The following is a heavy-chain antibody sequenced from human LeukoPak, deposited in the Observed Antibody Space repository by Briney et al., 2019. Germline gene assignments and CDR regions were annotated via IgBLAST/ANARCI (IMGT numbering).Heavy chain of an antibody. CDR3: ARFSGYDSDY. Sequence: SETLSLTCTVSGYSISSGYYWGWIRQPPGKGLEWIGSIYHSGSTYYNPSLKSRVTISVDTSKNQFSLKLSSVTAADTAVYYCARFSGYDSDYWGQGTLVTVSS. J-gene: IGHJ4*02. V-gene: IGHV4-38-2*02. D-gene: IGHD5-12*01. CDR2: IYHSGST. CDR1: GYSISSGYY.